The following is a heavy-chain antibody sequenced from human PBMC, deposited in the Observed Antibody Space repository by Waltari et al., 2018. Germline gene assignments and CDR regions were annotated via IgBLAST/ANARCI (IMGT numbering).Heavy chain of an antibody. D-gene: IGHD3-16*02. CDR2: INKSGST. J-gene: IGHJ4*02. Sequence: QVQLQQWGAGLLKPSETLSLTCAVYGGSFSGYYWSWIRQPPGKGLEGIGEINKSGSTNYNPSLKSRVTISVDTSKNQFSLKLSSVTAADTAVYYCARDNVMITFGGVIVPDYFDYWGQGTLVTVSS. V-gene: IGHV4-34*01. CDR1: GGSFSGYY. CDR3: ARDNVMITFGGVIVPDYFDY.